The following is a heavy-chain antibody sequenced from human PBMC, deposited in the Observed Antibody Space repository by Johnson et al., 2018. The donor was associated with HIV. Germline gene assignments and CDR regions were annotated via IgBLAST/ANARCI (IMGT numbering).Heavy chain of an antibody. J-gene: IGHJ3*02. Sequence: QVQLVESGGGVVQPGGSLRLSCAASGFTFSSYGMHWVRQAPGKGLEWVAFIRYDGSNKYYADSVKGRFTISRDNSKNTLYLQMNSLRAEDTAVYYCAKDEGGSYSQDAFDMWGQGTLVTVSS. V-gene: IGHV3-30*02. CDR2: IRYDGSNK. CDR1: GFTFSSYG. CDR3: AKDEGGSYSQDAFDM. D-gene: IGHD1-26*01.